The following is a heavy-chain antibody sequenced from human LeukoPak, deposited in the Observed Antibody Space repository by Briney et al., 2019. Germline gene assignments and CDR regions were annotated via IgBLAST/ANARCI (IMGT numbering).Heavy chain of an antibody. CDR2: FSGSGGSK. J-gene: IGHJ4*02. CDR1: GFTFSSYA. V-gene: IGHV3-23*01. CDR3: ASFWSGNLFDY. D-gene: IGHD3-3*01. Sequence: GGSLRLSCAASGFTFSSYAMSGVRRAPGKGLEWVSGFSGSGGSKYYSDSVKGRFTISRDSSKNKLSLQMNSLRAEATAVSYCASFWSGNLFDYWGQGTLVTVSS.